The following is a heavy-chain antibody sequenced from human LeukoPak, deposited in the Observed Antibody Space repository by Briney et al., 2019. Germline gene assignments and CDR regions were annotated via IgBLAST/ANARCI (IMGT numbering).Heavy chain of an antibody. D-gene: IGHD3-3*01. CDR1: GYTFTGYY. CDR2: INPNSGGT. CDR3: ARGRIFVEVLRFLEWTMQGNWFDP. J-gene: IGHJ5*02. Sequence: ASVKVSCKASGYTFTGYYMHWVRQAPGQGLEWMGWINPNSGGTNYAQKFQGRVTMTRDTSISTAYMELSRLRSDDTAVYYCARGRIFVEVLRFLEWTMQGNWFDPWGQGTLVTVSS. V-gene: IGHV1-2*02.